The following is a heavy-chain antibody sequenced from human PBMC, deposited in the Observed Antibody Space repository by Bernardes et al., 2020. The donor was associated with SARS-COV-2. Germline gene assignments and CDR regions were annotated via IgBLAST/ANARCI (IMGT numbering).Heavy chain of an antibody. D-gene: IGHD4-17*01. CDR2: LDSEYTET. J-gene: IGHJ4*02. CDR1: GSTLLELS. CDR3: VTERTTVNRGHLAY. V-gene: IGHV1-24*01. Sequence: ASVKVSCKVSGSTLLELSMHWVRQPPGKGLEWMGNLDSEYTETTYAQKFRGRVTLTDDTSTDTAYMELRSLRSDDTAVYYCVTERTTVNRGHLAYWGQGTLLTVSS.